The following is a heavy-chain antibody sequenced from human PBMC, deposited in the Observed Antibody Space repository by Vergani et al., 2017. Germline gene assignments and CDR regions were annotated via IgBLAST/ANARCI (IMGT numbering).Heavy chain of an antibody. J-gene: IGHJ1*01. D-gene: IGHD1-1*01. CDR1: GFTSSYYG. CDR2: ISYDGTQK. V-gene: IGHV3-30*03. Sequence: QVHLVESGGGVVQPGRSLRLSCVVSGFTSSYYGMHWVRQAPGQGLEWVAVISYDGTQKYYADSVKGRFTISRDNSKSTLYLQMNSLRTEDTAVYYCARKSCGTPGCQIGYFSEWGQGTLVTVSS. CDR3: ARKSCGTPGCQIGYFSE.